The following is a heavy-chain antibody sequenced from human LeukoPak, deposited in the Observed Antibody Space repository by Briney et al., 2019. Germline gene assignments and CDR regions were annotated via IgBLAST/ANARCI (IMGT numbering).Heavy chain of an antibody. CDR1: GFTFSSYA. D-gene: IGHD2-2*01. CDR2: ISGGGADI. J-gene: IGHJ4*02. CDR3: ARSRDIVVVPAAP. V-gene: IGHV3-23*01. Sequence: GGSLRLSCAASGFTFSSYAMSWVRQAPGKGLEWVSGISGGGADIKYADSVKGRFTISRDNSKNTLYLQMSSLRAEDTAVYYCARSRDIVVVPAAPWGQGTLVTVSS.